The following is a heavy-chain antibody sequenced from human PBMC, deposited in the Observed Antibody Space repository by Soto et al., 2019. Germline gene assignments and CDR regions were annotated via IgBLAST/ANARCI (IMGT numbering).Heavy chain of an antibody. J-gene: IGHJ4*02. D-gene: IGHD5-12*01. CDR3: ANQRLTPIVATITPLLH. CDR1: GFTFSSYA. CDR2: ISGSGGST. Sequence: EVQLLESGGGLVQPGGSLRLSCAASGFTFSSYAMSWVRQAPGKWLVWVSDISGSGGSTYYADSVKGRFTISRDNSKNTLYLQMNSLRAEDTAVYYCANQRLTPIVATITPLLHWGQGTLVTVSS. V-gene: IGHV3-23*01.